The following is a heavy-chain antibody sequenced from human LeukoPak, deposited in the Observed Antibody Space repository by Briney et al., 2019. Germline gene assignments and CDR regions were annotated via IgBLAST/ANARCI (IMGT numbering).Heavy chain of an antibody. CDR1: GFTFSSYS. CDR2: ISSGSTYM. V-gene: IGHV3-21*04. CDR3: ARERIYFGSGRDLTDVRLFYYYGMDV. D-gene: IGHD3-10*01. Sequence: GGSLRLSCAASGFTFSSYSMNWVRQASGKGLEWVSSISSGSTYMYYADSVKGRFTISRDNARNSMYLQMNSLRAEDTAVYYCARERIYFGSGRDLTDVRLFYYYGMDVWGQGTTVTVSS. J-gene: IGHJ6*02.